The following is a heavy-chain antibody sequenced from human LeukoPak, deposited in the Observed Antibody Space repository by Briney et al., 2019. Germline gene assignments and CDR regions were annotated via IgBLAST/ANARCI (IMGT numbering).Heavy chain of an antibody. CDR2: INPNSGGT. V-gene: IGHV1-2*02. Sequence: ASVKVSCKASGYTFTGYYMHWVRQAPGQGLEWMGCINPNSGGTNYAQKFQGRVTMTRDTSISTAYMELSRLRSDDTAVYYCARANGSGSYYPFDYWGQGTLVTVSS. CDR3: ARANGSGSYYPFDY. J-gene: IGHJ4*02. CDR1: GYTFTGYY. D-gene: IGHD3-10*01.